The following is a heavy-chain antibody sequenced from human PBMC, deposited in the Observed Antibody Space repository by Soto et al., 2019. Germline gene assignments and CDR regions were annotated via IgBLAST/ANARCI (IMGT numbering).Heavy chain of an antibody. J-gene: IGHJ2*01. CDR1: GFTFSSYA. Sequence: EVQLLESGGGLVQPGGSLRLSCAASGFTFSSYAMNWVRQAPGKGLEWVSVISGSGDSTYYADSVKGRFTISRDNSKNTLYLQMNSLRAEDTAVYYCARRNSGWYFDLWSRGTLVTVSS. CDR2: ISGSGDST. D-gene: IGHD4-4*01. CDR3: ARRNSGWYFDL. V-gene: IGHV3-23*01.